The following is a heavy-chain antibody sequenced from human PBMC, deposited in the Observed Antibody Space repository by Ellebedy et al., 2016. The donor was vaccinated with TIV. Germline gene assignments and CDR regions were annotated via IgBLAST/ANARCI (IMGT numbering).Heavy chain of an antibody. CDR3: ARGPPSRALAGYFDY. D-gene: IGHD6-19*01. Sequence: SETLSLTCAISGDSVSSINAAWNWIRQSPSRGLEWLGRTYYESKWYSNYAVSVKSRITVNPDTSKNQFSLHLSSVTPEDTAVYYCARGPPSRALAGYFDYWGQGTLVTVSS. CDR2: TYYESKWYS. CDR1: GDSVSSINAA. V-gene: IGHV6-1*01. J-gene: IGHJ4*02.